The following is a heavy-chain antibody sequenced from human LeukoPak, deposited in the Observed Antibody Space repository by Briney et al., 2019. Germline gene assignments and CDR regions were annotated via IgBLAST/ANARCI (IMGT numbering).Heavy chain of an antibody. Sequence: GGSLRLSCAASGFTFSSYAMSWVRQAPGKGLEWVSAISGSGGSTYYADSVKGRFTISRDNSKNTLYLQMNSLRAEDTAVYYCAKGGACSSTSCYQYYYYYGMDVWGQGTTVTVSS. CDR3: AKGGACSSTSCYQYYYYYGMDV. J-gene: IGHJ6*02. CDR2: ISGSGGST. CDR1: GFTFSSYA. D-gene: IGHD2-2*01. V-gene: IGHV3-23*01.